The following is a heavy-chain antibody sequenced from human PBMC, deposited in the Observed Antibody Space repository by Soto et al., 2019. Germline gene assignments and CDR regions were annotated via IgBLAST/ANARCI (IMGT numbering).Heavy chain of an antibody. Sequence: EVHLLESGGGLVQPGGSLRLSCAASGFTFSTYAMSWVRQAPGKGLEWVSGISGSGATTYYADSVKGWFTISRDNSKNTLYLQMNSLRAEDTALYYCAKVRKVGVVAGIDYWGQGTLVTVSS. D-gene: IGHD6-19*01. CDR3: AKVRKVGVVAGIDY. V-gene: IGHV3-23*01. CDR2: ISGSGATT. J-gene: IGHJ4*02. CDR1: GFTFSTYA.